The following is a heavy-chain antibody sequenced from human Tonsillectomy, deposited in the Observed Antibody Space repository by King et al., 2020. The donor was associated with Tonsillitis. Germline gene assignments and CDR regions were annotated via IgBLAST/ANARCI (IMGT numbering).Heavy chain of an antibody. J-gene: IGHJ4*02. CDR3: ARGGDSVGRHGPHFDH. D-gene: IGHD2-21*01. CDR1: GFTFGSHG. Sequence: VQLVESGGGVVQPGRSLRLSCAASGFTFGSHGMHWVRHAPGKGLEWVAVIWYDANNKYYADSVKGRFTISRDNSKNTLYLQVNSLRADDTAVYYFARGGDSVGRHGPHFDHWGQGTLVTVSS. CDR2: IWYDANNK. V-gene: IGHV3-33*01.